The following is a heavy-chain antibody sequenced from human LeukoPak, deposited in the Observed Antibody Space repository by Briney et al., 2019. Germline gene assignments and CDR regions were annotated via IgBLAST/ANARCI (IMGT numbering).Heavy chain of an antibody. CDR1: GGSTSSSTYY. CDR2: IYNSGST. J-gene: IGHJ3*02. CDR3: ARDREQQLVRFYNAFDI. D-gene: IGHD6-13*01. Sequence: SETLSLTCTVSGGSTSSSTYYWGWIRQPPGKGLEWIGSIYNSGSTYYNPSLKSRVTISIDKSKNQFSLKVSSVTAADTAVYYCARDREQQLVRFYNAFDIWGQGTMVTVSS. V-gene: IGHV4-39*07.